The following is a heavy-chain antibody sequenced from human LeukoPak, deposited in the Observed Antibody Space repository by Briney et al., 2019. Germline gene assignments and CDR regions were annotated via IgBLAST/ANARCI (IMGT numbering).Heavy chain of an antibody. V-gene: IGHV4-31*03. CDR2: IYYSGST. D-gene: IGHD3-10*01. J-gene: IGHJ5*02. CDR1: GGFVTNGDYY. Sequence: SQTLSLACIVSGGFVTNGDYYWNWIRQPPGKGLEWIGYIYYSGSTYYNPSLKSRVTISVDTSKNQFSLKLSSVTAADTAVYYCANGRITMVRGVISWFDPWGQGTLVTVSS. CDR3: ANGRITMVRGVISWFDP.